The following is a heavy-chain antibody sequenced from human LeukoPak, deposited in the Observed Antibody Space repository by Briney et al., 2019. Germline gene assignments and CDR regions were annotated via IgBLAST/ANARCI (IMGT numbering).Heavy chain of an antibody. CDR2: ISSSGSTI. J-gene: IGHJ4*02. CDR1: GFTFSSYE. D-gene: IGHD3-10*01. Sequence: GGSLRLSCAASGFTFSSYEMNWVRQAPGKGLEWVSYISSSGSTIYYADSVKGRFTISRDNAKNSLYLQMNSLRAEDTAVYYCASHDYGSGSSFSWGQGTLVTVSS. CDR3: ASHDYGSGSSFS. V-gene: IGHV3-48*03.